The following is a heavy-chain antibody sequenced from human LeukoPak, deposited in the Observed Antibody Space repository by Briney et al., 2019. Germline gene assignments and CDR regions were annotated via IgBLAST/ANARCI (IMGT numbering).Heavy chain of an antibody. CDR3: ARQGYSSGWTRDWFDP. D-gene: IGHD6-19*01. CDR2: IHYSGST. J-gene: IGHJ5*02. CDR1: VGSISSSSYY. Sequence: PSETLSLTCTVSVGSISSSSYYWGWIRQPPGKGLEWIGSIHYSGSTYYNPSLKSRVTISVDTSKNQFSLKLSSVTAADTAVYYCARQGYSSGWTRDWFDPWGQGTLVTVSS. V-gene: IGHV4-39*01.